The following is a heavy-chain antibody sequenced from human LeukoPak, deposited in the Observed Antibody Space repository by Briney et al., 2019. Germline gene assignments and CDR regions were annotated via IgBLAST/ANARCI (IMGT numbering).Heavy chain of an antibody. Sequence: SETLSLTCTVPGGSISSYYWSWIRQPPGKGLEWIGYIYYSGSTNYNPSLKSRVTISVDTSKNQFSLKLSSVTAADTAVYYCARRGRSSSWEDYWGQGTLVTVSS. D-gene: IGHD6-13*01. J-gene: IGHJ4*02. CDR2: IYYSGST. CDR1: GGSISSYY. V-gene: IGHV4-59*01. CDR3: ARRGRSSSWEDY.